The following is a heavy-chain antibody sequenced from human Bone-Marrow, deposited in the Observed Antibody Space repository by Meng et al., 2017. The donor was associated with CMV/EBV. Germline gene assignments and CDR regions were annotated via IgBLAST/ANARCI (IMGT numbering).Heavy chain of an antibody. Sequence: SGFPFSNAWMNWVRQAPGKGLEWVGRIKSKTDGGTTDYAAPVKGRFTISRDDSKNTLYLQMNSLKTEDTAVYYCTTDLVAAAGTVDYWGQGTLVTVSS. CDR3: TTDLVAAAGTVDY. CDR2: IKSKTDGGTT. J-gene: IGHJ4*02. D-gene: IGHD6-13*01. CDR1: GFPFSNAW. V-gene: IGHV3-15*07.